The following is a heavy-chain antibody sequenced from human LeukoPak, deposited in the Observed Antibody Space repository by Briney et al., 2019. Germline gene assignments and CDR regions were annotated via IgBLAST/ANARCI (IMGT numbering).Heavy chain of an antibody. CDR1: GGTFSNYA. CDR3: ARRLDGESGLFDY. V-gene: IGHV1-69*04. CDR2: IIPILGIA. J-gene: IGHJ4*02. Sequence: ASVKVSCKASGGTFSNYAINWVRQAPGQGLEWMGRIIPILGIANYAQKFQGRVTITADKSTSTAYMGLSSLRSEDTAVYYCARRLDGESGLFDYWGQGTLVTVSS. D-gene: IGHD3-10*01.